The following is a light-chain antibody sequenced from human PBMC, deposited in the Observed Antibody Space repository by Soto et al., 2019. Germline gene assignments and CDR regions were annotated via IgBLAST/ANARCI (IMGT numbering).Light chain of an antibody. CDR1: PSIGSY. J-gene: IGKJ2*01. CDR3: QQNYDVPYT. Sequence: HLTQAPSLLSASVGDRVTITCRASPSIGSYLNWYQHKPGEAPKLLIFAADTLKSGVPSRFSGSGFNKEFTLTVTRLQPEDFATYYCQQNYDVPYTFGLGTRVEIK. CDR2: AAD. V-gene: IGKV1-39*01.